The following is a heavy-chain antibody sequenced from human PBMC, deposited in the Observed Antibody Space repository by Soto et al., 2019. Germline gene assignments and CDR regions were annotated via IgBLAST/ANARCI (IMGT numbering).Heavy chain of an antibody. V-gene: IGHV4-34*01. CDR3: ARSPTSVRYNWNDATPRNADGAFDI. CDR1: GGSFSGYY. D-gene: IGHD1-1*01. J-gene: IGHJ3*02. CDR2: INHSGST. Sequence: QVQLQQWGAGLLKPSETLSLTCAVYGGSFSGYYWSWIRQPPGKGLEWIGEINHSGSTNYNPSLKSRVTISVDTSKNQFSLKLSSVTAADTAVYYCARSPTSVRYNWNDATPRNADGAFDIWGQGTMVTVSS.